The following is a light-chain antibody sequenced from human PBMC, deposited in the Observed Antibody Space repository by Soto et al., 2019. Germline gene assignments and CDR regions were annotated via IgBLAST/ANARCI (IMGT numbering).Light chain of an antibody. CDR3: QQYNSYSRT. V-gene: IGKV1-5*01. CDR2: DAS. J-gene: IGKJ1*01. CDR1: QSISSW. Sequence: DIQMTQSPSTLSASVGDRVTITCRARQSISSWLAWYQQKPGKAPKVPIYDASSLEYGVPSRFSGSGSGTEFTLTIRSQQPDDFATYYCQQYNSYSRTFGQGTKVEIK.